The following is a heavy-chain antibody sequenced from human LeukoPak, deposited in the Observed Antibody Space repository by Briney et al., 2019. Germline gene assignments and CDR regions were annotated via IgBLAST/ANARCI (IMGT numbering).Heavy chain of an antibody. J-gene: IGHJ3*02. CDR1: GLSLSTSGVA. Sequence: SGPTLVNPTQTLTLTCIFSGLSLSTSGVAVGWIRQPPGKALEWLALIYWNDDKGYSPSLKTRLTITKDTPKNQVVLTMTNMDPVDTGTYYCAHKTRAGAFDIWGQGTMVTVSS. CDR2: IYWNDDK. CDR3: AHKTRAGAFDI. V-gene: IGHV2-5*01.